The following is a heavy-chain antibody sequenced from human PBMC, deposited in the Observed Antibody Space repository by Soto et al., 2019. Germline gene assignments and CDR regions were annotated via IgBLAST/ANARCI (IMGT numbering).Heavy chain of an antibody. V-gene: IGHV3-23*01. Sequence: GGSLRLSCAASGFTFSSYAMSWVRQAPGKGLEWVSAISGSGGSTYYADSVKGRFTISRDNSKNTLYLQMNSLRAEDTAVYYCAKRSGRILFRGEVDYYYMDVWGKGTTVTVSS. J-gene: IGHJ6*03. CDR2: ISGSGGST. D-gene: IGHD2-15*01. CDR1: GFTFSSYA. CDR3: AKRSGRILFRGEVDYYYMDV.